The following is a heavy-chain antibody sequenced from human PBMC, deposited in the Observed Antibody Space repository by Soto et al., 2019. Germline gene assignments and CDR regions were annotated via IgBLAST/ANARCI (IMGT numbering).Heavy chain of an antibody. Sequence: QVQLVQSGAEVKKPGSSVKVSCKASGGTFSSYAISWVRQAPGQGLEWMGGIIPIFGTANYALKFQGRVTITADECMSTAYMELRRQRSEDTAVYYCQLGRPITMIVLVQEDYFDYWGQGTLITVSS. CDR1: GGTFSSYA. D-gene: IGHD3-22*01. J-gene: IGHJ4*02. CDR3: QLGRPITMIVLVQEDYFDY. V-gene: IGHV1-69*01. CDR2: IIPIFGTA.